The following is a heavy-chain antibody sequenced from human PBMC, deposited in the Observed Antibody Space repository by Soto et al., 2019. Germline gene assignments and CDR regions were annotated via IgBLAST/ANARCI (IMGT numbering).Heavy chain of an antibody. CDR3: AKNSLGSYYGSYFDY. D-gene: IGHD3-10*01. CDR2: ISGSGGST. CDR1: GFTFRSFA. Sequence: GGSLRLSCETSGFTFRSFAMSWVRQSPGKGLEWVSTISGSGGSTYYADSVKGRFTISRDHSKNTLYLQMNSLRAEDTAVYYCAKNSLGSYYGSYFDYWGQGALVTVSS. V-gene: IGHV3-23*01. J-gene: IGHJ4*02.